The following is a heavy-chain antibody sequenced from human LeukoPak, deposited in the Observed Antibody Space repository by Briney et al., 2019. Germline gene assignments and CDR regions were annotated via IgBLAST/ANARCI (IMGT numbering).Heavy chain of an antibody. CDR3: VRHATSGWYQVVY. Sequence: SETLSLTCTVSGGSISNYFWSWIRQPPGKGLEWIGYITYSGSTDHNPSLKSRVTISVDASKNQFSLKLTSVTAADTAVYYCVRHATSGWYQVVYWGQGTLVTVSS. V-gene: IGHV4-59*01. J-gene: IGHJ4*02. CDR1: GGSISNYF. D-gene: IGHD6-19*01. CDR2: ITYSGST.